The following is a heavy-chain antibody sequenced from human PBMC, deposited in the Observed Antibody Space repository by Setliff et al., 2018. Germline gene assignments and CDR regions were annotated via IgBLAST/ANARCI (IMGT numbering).Heavy chain of an antibody. V-gene: IGHV4-59*11. CDR3: ARAPPSVPYGDYGPRQYFDL. D-gene: IGHD4-17*01. CDR2: VFHTGST. Sequence: SETLSLTCSVSSGSTGSHYWNWMRQPPGKGLEWIGHVFHTGSTKYNPSLRSRVTISVDTSEHYFSLRLTSVTAADTAVYYCARAPPSVPYGDYGPRQYFDLWGRGSLVTVSS. J-gene: IGHJ2*01. CDR1: SGSTGSHY.